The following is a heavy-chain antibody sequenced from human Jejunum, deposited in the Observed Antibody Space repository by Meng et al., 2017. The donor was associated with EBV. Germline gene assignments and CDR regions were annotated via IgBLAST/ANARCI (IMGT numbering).Heavy chain of an antibody. CDR3: VRDSSFNVH. D-gene: IGHD3-16*02. CDR1: GFTFSSYS. V-gene: IGHV3-21*02. CDR2: ISSGSSFI. J-gene: IGHJ4*02. Sequence: VQWWWSGGVLVKPGGSLRLSCAASGFTFSSYSMNWVRQAPGKGLEWVSYISSGSSFIYYADSVKGRFTISRDDAKNSLSLQMNNLGADDTAVYYCVRDSSFNVHWGQGTLVTVSS.